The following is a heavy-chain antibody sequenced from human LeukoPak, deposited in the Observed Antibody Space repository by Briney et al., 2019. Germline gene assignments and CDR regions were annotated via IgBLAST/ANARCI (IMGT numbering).Heavy chain of an antibody. CDR1: GFTFSSYS. J-gene: IGHJ4*02. D-gene: IGHD2-21*02. CDR3: ARDHQNIVVVTHFDY. CDR2: ISSSSSYI. Sequence: GGSLRLSCAASGFTFSSYSMNWVRQAPGKGLEWVSSISSSSSYIYYADSVKGRFTISRDNAKNSLYLQMNSLRAEDTAVYYCARDHQNIVVVTHFDYWGQGTLVTVSS. V-gene: IGHV3-21*01.